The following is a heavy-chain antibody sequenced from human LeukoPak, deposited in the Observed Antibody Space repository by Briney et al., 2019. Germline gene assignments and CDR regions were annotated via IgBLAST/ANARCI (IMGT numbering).Heavy chain of an antibody. J-gene: IGHJ4*02. D-gene: IGHD3-22*01. CDR3: ARGHYYDSSGLDY. CDR1: GFTVSSNY. V-gene: IGHV3-66*02. CDR2: IDSGGRT. Sequence: GGSLRLSCAASGFTVSSNYMNWVRQAPGKGLEWVSVIDSGGRTFYADSVKGRFTISRDNSKNTLYLQMNSLRAEDTAVYYCARGHYYDSSGLDYGGQGTLVTVSS.